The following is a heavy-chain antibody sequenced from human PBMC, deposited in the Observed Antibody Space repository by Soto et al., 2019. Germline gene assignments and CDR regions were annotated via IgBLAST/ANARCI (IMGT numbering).Heavy chain of an antibody. CDR2: FSGNGVST. CDR1: GFTFGSYA. D-gene: IGHD3-10*01. CDR3: AKSYGSGRGYFDY. J-gene: IGHJ4*02. Sequence: GGSLRLSCTASGFTFGSYAMNWVRQAPGKGLEWVSGFSGNGVSTYYADSAKGRFTISRDNSKSTLYLQMNSLRAEDTAVYHCAKSYGSGRGYFDYWGQGPQVTVSS. V-gene: IGHV3-23*01.